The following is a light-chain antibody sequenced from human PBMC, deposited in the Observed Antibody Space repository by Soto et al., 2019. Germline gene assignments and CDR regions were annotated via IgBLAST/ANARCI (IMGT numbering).Light chain of an antibody. J-gene: IGLJ3*02. CDR1: SSDIGFYDY. V-gene: IGLV2-14*01. Sequence: QPASVSGSPGQSITISCTGTSSDIGFYDYVSWYQQHPGKAPKLIIYEVINRPSGVSNRFSGSKSGNTASLTISGLQAEDEADYSCSAYTSSSTLVFGGGTKLTVL. CDR2: EVI. CDR3: SAYTSSSTLV.